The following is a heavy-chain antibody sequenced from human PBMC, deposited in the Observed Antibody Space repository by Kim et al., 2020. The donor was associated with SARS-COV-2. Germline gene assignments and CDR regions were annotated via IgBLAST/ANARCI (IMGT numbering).Heavy chain of an antibody. J-gene: IGHJ6*02. CDR2: ISYDGSNK. V-gene: IGHV3-30-3*01. Sequence: GGSLRLSCAASGFTFSSYAMHWVRQAPGKGLEWVAVISYDGSNKYYADSVKGRFTISRDNSKNTLYLQMNSLRAEDTAVYYCARDRSTLYMNTMIVVVNYYSYGLDYWGQGTTVTVSS. D-gene: IGHD3-22*01. CDR1: GFTFSSYA. CDR3: ARDRSTLYMNTMIVVVNYYSYGLDY.